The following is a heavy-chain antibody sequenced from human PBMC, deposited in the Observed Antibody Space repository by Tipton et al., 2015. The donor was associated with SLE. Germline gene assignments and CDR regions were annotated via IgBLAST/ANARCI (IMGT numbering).Heavy chain of an antibody. CDR3: ARLNLYYDFLTGYYDWYFDL. CDR1: GFTFSSYS. Sequence: SLRLSCAASGFTFSSYSLNWVRQAPGKGLEWVSSITSSSSYIYYADSVKGRFTISRDNAKNSLYLQLNSLRAEDTAVYYCARLNLYYDFLTGYYDWYFDLWGRGTLVTVSS. V-gene: IGHV3-21*03. D-gene: IGHD3-9*01. J-gene: IGHJ2*01. CDR2: ITSSSSYI.